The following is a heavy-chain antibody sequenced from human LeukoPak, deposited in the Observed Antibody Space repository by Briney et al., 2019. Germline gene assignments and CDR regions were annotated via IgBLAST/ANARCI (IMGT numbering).Heavy chain of an antibody. Sequence: ASVKVSSKALGNTFTTNVISWGRKAPGKGLEWMGWISAYNGNTNYAQKLQGRVTMTTDTSTSTAYMELRSLRSDDTAVYYCARSDAVAGTGYWGQGTLVTVSS. D-gene: IGHD6-19*01. J-gene: IGHJ4*02. CDR1: GNTFTTNV. CDR3: ARSDAVAGTGY. V-gene: IGHV1-18*01. CDR2: ISAYNGNT.